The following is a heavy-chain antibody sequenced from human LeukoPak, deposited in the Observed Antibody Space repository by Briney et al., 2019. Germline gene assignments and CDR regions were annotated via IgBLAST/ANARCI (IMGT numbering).Heavy chain of an antibody. V-gene: IGHV3-23*01. CDR1: GITLSNYG. CDR3: AKRGVVIRVILVGFHKEANYFDS. Sequence: GGSLRLSCAVSGITLSNYGMSWVRQAPGKGLEWVAGISDSGGKTNYADSVKGRFTISRDNPKNTLYLQMNSLRVEDTAVYFCAKRGVVIRVILVGFHKEANYFDSWGQGALVTVSS. J-gene: IGHJ4*02. D-gene: IGHD3-22*01. CDR2: ISDSGGKT.